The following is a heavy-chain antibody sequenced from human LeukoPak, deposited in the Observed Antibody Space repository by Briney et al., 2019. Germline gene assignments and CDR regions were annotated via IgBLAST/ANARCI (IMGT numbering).Heavy chain of an antibody. D-gene: IGHD6-6*01. CDR1: GFTFSTYA. CDR2: IWYDGGNK. CDR3: ASSIVAVVIGIEY. Sequence: GGSLRLSCAASGFTFSTYAKHWVRKAPGKGLEWVAVIWYDGGNKYYSDSVKGRFTISWDNSKNTLYLQMNSLRAEDTAVYYCASSIVAVVIGIEYWGQGTLVTVSS. J-gene: IGHJ4*02. V-gene: IGHV3-33*08.